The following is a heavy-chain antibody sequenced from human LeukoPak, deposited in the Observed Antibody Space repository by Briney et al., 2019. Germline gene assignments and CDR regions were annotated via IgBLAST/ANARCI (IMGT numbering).Heavy chain of an antibody. CDR2: FSSSSSTI. CDR1: GFTFSSYS. D-gene: IGHD3-22*01. V-gene: IGHV3-48*04. CDR3: ARNYYDSSGYYYLDY. Sequence: GGSLRLSCAASGFTFSSYSMNWVRQAPGKGLEWVSYFSSSSSTIYYADSVKGRFTISRDNAKNSLYLQMNSLRAEDTAVYYCARNYYDSSGYYYLDYWGQGTLVTVSS. J-gene: IGHJ4*02.